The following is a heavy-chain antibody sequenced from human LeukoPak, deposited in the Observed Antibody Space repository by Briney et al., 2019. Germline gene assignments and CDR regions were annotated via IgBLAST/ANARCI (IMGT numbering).Heavy chain of an antibody. CDR2: IIPIFGTA. CDR3: AKSGYCSGGSCLFDY. CDR1: GGTFSSYA. J-gene: IGHJ4*02. D-gene: IGHD2-15*01. V-gene: IGHV1-69*13. Sequence: SVKVSCKASGGTFSSYAISWVRQAPGQGLEWMGGIIPIFGTANYAQKFQGRVTITADESTSTAYMELSSLRAEDTAVYYCAKSGYCSGGSCLFDYWGQGTLVTVSS.